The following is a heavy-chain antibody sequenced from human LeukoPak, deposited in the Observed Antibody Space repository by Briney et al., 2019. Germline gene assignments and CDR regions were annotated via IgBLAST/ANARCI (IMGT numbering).Heavy chain of an antibody. D-gene: IGHD2-8*01. V-gene: IGHV3-21*01. CDR1: GFTFSSYS. Sequence: GGSLRLSRAASGFTFSSYSMNWVRQAPGKGLEWVSSISSSSSYIYYADSVKGRFTISRDNAKNSLYLQMNSMRAEDTAVYYCARRTNDFDDWGQGSLVTVSS. CDR2: ISSSSSYI. J-gene: IGHJ4*02. CDR3: ARRTNDFDD.